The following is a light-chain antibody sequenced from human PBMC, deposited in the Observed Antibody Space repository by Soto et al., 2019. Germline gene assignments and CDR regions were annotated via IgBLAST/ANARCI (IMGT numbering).Light chain of an antibody. J-gene: IGKJ1*01. CDR2: DVS. Sequence: EVTLTQSPGTVSLSPGETATPSCGASRPLLRGYLAWYQQRPGLAPRIIIYDVSKRATGIPDRFTGSGSGTEFTLSISGVEPEDFAVDYCQNYEGSWTFGQGTKVDIK. CDR1: RPLLRGY. CDR3: QNYEGSWT. V-gene: IGKV3D-20*01.